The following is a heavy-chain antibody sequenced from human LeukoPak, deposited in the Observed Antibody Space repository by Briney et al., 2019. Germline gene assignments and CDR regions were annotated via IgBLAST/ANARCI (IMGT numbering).Heavy chain of an antibody. CDR1: GFTVSSNY. V-gene: IGHV3-53*01. CDR2: IYSGGST. CDR3: ARVAVTMIASLYYFDY. D-gene: IGHD3-22*01. J-gene: IGHJ4*02. Sequence: EGSLRLSCAASGFTVSSNYVSWVRQAPGKGLEWVSVIYSGGSTYYADSVKGRFTISRDNSKIALYLQMNSLRAEDTSVYYCARVAVTMIASLYYFDYWGQGTLVTVSS.